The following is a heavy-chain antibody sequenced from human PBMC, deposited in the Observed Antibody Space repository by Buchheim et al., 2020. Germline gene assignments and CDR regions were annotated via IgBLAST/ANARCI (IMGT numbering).Heavy chain of an antibody. J-gene: IGHJ4*02. CDR2: ISAGGETP. CDR1: GFTFSAYP. D-gene: IGHD6-19*01. Sequence: EVLLLESGGGFVPPGGSLRVSCAASGFTFSAYPMSWVRQAPGKGLEWVCAISAGGETPYYADSVKGRFTISRDNSKNTLHLQMNILGAEDTAVYYCAKEYRSDWTGFDYWGQG. V-gene: IGHV3-23*01. CDR3: AKEYRSDWTGFDY.